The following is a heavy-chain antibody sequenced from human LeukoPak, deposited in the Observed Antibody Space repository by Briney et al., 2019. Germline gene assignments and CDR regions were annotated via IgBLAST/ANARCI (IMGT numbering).Heavy chain of an antibody. D-gene: IGHD2-15*01. CDR3: ARRWWGHCSGGSCYSDAFDI. CDR2: IYPGDSDT. J-gene: IGHJ3*02. Sequence: GGSLKISCKGSGYSFTSYWIGWGRQMPGKGLEWMGIIYPGDSDTRYSPSFQGQVTISADKSISTAYLQWSSLKASDTAMYYCARRWWGHCSGGSCYSDAFDIWGQGTMVTVSS. V-gene: IGHV5-51*01. CDR1: GYSFTSYW.